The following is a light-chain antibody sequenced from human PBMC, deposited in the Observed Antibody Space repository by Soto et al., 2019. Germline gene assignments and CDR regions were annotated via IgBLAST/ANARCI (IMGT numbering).Light chain of an antibody. CDR2: SNI. J-gene: IGLJ3*02. Sequence: QSVLTQAPSASGTPGQRVVISCSGSRSNIGGNTVNWYQHLPGTAPTLLIYSNIHRPSGVPDRFSGSRSGSSASLVIVGLQSEDEADYYCAAWDHSLQGWVFGGGTKLTVL. CDR3: AAWDHSLQGWV. CDR1: RSNIGGNT. V-gene: IGLV1-44*01.